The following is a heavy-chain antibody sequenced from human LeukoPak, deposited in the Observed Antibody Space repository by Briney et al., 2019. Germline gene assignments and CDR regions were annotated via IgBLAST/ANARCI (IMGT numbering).Heavy chain of an antibody. V-gene: IGHV3-48*01. CDR1: GFTFSSYS. CDR2: ISSSSSTK. J-gene: IGHJ6*02. Sequence: GGSLRLSCAASGFTFSSYSMNWVRQAPGKGLEWVSYISSSSSTKYYADSVKGRLTISRDNAKNSLYLQMSNLRAEDTAVYFCARGDGLDVWGQGATVTVSS. CDR3: ARGDGLDV. D-gene: IGHD3-16*01.